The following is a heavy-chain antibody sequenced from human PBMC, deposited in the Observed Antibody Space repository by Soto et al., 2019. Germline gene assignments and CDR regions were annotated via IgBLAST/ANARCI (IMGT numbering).Heavy chain of an antibody. CDR3: ARGRKYSGSTDWSAP. Sequence: GVLRLSCAASGFTFSDYEMNWVRQAPGKGLEWVSYISGSGSTIYYADSVKGRFTISRDNAKNSLYLQMNSLRAEDTALYYCARGRKYSGSTDWSAPWGQGTLVTVSS. CDR2: ISGSGSTI. CDR1: GFTFSDYE. J-gene: IGHJ5*02. V-gene: IGHV3-48*03. D-gene: IGHD2-21*01.